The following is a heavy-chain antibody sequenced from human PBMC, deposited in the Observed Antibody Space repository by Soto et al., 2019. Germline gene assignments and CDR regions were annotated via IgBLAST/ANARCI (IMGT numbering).Heavy chain of an antibody. V-gene: IGHV4-34*01. CDR2: IHHTGST. D-gene: IGHD2-8*02. CDR1: GGSFFGHS. CDR3: ARDKITGLFDY. J-gene: IGHJ4*02. Sequence: PSDTLSLTCAVYGGSFFGHSWTRIVQTQGSGLEWIGEIHHTGSTNYTPSLKSRVTISVDTSKNQFSLKLTSVTAADTAVYYCARDKITGLFDYWGQGTLVTVSS.